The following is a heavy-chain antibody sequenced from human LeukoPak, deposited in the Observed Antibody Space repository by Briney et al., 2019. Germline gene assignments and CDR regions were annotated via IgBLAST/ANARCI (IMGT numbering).Heavy chain of an antibody. J-gene: IGHJ4*02. V-gene: IGHV3-23*01. CDR1: GFTIGNRA. D-gene: IGHD5-18*01. CDR2: NIGSGGTT. Sequence: GGSLRLSCAASGFTIGNRAMGWFRQASGKGLEWVSLNIGSGGTTYYAGSVKGRFTVFRDISRNTLHLQMNNLRAEDTALYYCARRGYNYGQFDLWGPGTLVTVSS. CDR3: ARRGYNYGQFDL.